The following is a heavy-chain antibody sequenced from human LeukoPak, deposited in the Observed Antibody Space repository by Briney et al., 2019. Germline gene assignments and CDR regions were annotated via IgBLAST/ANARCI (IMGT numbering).Heavy chain of an antibody. CDR2: ISGSGGST. CDR3: ARDSSGYYSDYYYGMDV. CDR1: GFTFSSYA. J-gene: IGHJ6*02. Sequence: GGSLRLSCAASGFTFSSYAMSWVRQAPGKGLEWVSAISGSGGSTYYADSVKGRFTISRDNSKNTLYLQMNSLRAEDTAVYYCARDSSGYYSDYYYGMDVWGQGTTVTVSS. V-gene: IGHV3-23*01. D-gene: IGHD3-22*01.